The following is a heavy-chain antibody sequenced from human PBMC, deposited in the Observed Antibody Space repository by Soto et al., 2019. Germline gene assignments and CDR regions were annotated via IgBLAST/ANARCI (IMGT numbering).Heavy chain of an antibody. CDR1: GFTVGSNY. J-gene: IGHJ4*02. CDR3: ARSLCSGGNCYPYYFDY. Sequence: LRLSCAASGFTVGSNYMSWVRQAPGKGLEWVSVIYNGGSTYYADSVKGRFTISRDNSKNTLYLQVNSLRAEDTAVYYCARSLCSGGNCYPYYFDYWGQGALVTVSS. V-gene: IGHV3-53*01. CDR2: IYNGGST. D-gene: IGHD2-15*01.